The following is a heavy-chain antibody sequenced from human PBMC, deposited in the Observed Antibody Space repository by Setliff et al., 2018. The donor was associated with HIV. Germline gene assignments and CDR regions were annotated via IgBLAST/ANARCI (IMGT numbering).Heavy chain of an antibody. CDR2: MFRTGTS. J-gene: IGHJ5*02. V-gene: IGHV4-38-2*01. D-gene: IGHD3-22*01. CDR1: GYSIRSGYY. Sequence: SETLSLTCAVSGYSIRSGYYWGWIRQSPGKGLEWIGTMFRTGTSYYNPSLTSRVTISLDTSKNQFSLNLTSVTAADTAVYYCASRIYYYDSNNFLREEGFDPWGQGTLVTVSS. CDR3: ASRIYYYDSNNFLREEGFDP.